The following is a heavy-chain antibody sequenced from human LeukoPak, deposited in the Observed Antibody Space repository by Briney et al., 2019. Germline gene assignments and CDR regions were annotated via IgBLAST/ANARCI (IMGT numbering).Heavy chain of an antibody. CDR2: IAYDGSDK. CDR1: GFAFSGYG. J-gene: IGHJ4*02. Sequence: GGSLRLSCAASGFAFSGYGMHWVRQAPGKGLEWVTYIAYDGSDKFYADSVRGRFTISRDNSKNTLYVQMNGLRVEGTAMYYCVAIAVAGQFYWGQGTLVTVSS. D-gene: IGHD6-19*01. CDR3: VAIAVAGQFY. V-gene: IGHV3-30*02.